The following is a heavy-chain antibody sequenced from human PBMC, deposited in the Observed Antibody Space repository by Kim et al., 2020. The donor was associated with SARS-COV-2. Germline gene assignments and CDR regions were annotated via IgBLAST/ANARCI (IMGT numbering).Heavy chain of an antibody. V-gene: IGHV3-48*03. Sequence: VKGRYTVSRDNAKSSLYLQMNSLRAEDTAVYYCARELVMVRDGYNPVDYWGQGTLVTVSS. CDR3: ARELVMVRDGYNPVDY. J-gene: IGHJ4*02. D-gene: IGHD2-15*01.